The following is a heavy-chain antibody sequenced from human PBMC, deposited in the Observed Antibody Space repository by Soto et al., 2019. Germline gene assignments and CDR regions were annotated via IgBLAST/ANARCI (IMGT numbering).Heavy chain of an antibody. D-gene: IGHD3-16*01. Sequence: SVKVSCKASGVTFSSYAISWVRQAPGQGLEWRGGLIPIFGTANYAQKFQGRVTITAEESTSTAYMELSSLRSEDTAVYYCARGLGEMTGIDYWGQGTLVTVSS. J-gene: IGHJ4*02. CDR3: ARGLGEMTGIDY. CDR1: GVTFSSYA. CDR2: LIPIFGTA. V-gene: IGHV1-69*13.